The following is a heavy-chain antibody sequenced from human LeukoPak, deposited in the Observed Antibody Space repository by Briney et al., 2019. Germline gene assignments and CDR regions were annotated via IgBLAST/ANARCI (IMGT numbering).Heavy chain of an antibody. CDR3: ARDSGGRAVAATNNWLDP. J-gene: IGHJ5*02. Sequence: PSETLSLTCTVSGGSISFYYWSWIRQPAGKGLEWIGRIYSTGSTNYNPSLKSRVTMSVDPSKNQFSLKLSSVTAADTAVYYCARDSGGRAVAATNNWLDPWGQGTLVTVSS. CDR2: IYSTGST. D-gene: IGHD6-19*01. CDR1: GGSISFYY. V-gene: IGHV4-4*07.